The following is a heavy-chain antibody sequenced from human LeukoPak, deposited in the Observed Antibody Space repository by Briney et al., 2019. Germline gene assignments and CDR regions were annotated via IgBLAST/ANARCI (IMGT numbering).Heavy chain of an antibody. J-gene: IGHJ4*02. CDR2: IIPIFGTA. CDR1: GGTFSSYA. D-gene: IGHD3-3*01. Sequence: ASVKVSCKASGGTFSSYAISWVRQAPGQGLEWMGGIIPIFGTANYAQKFQGRVTITADESTSTAYMELSSLRSEDTAVYYCARKGNYDFWSGYSNTYFDYWGQGTLVTVSS. CDR3: ARKGNYDFWSGYSNTYFDY. V-gene: IGHV1-69*13.